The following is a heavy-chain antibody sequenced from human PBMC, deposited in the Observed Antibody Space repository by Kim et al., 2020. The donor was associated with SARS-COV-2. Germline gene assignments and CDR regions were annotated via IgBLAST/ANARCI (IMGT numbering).Heavy chain of an antibody. CDR3: ARSVLGDNY. CDR1: GFTFSHHW. D-gene: IGHD3-16*01. V-gene: IGHV3-7*01. J-gene: IGHJ4*02. CDR2: IKQDGSES. Sequence: GGSLRLSCAASGFTFSHHWMTWVRQAPGKGLEWVSNIKQDGSESYYVDSVKGRFTISRDNAKNSLYLQMNSLRVEDTAVYYCARSVLGDNYWGQGTLVSVSS.